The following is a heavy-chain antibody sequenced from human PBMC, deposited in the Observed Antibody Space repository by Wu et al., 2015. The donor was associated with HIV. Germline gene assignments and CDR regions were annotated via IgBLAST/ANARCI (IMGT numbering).Heavy chain of an antibody. D-gene: IGHD2-21*02. CDR2: IIPIFGTA. CDR3: ASWTPKLLFFDY. CDR1: GGTFSSYA. Sequence: QVQLVQSGAEVKKPGSSVKVSCKASGGTFSSYAISWVRQAPGQGLEWMGGIIPIFGTANYAQKFQGRVTITTDESTSTAYMELSSLRSEDTAVYYXASWTPKLLFFDYWGQGTLVTVSS. V-gene: IGHV1-69*05. J-gene: IGHJ4*02.